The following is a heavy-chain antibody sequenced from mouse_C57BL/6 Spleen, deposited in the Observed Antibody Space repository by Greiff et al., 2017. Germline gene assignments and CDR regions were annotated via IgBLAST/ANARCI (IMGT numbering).Heavy chain of an antibody. CDR3: AREGDYGYAMDY. D-gene: IGHD1-1*01. V-gene: IGHV1-80*01. CDR1: GYAFSSYW. Sequence: QVQLQQSGAELVKPGASVKFSCKASGYAFSSYWMNWVKQRPGQGLEWIGWIYPGDGDTNYNGKFKGKATLTADKSSSTADMQRSSLTSEDSAVYVWAREGDYGYAMDYWGQGTSVTVSS. J-gene: IGHJ4*01. CDR2: IYPGDGDT.